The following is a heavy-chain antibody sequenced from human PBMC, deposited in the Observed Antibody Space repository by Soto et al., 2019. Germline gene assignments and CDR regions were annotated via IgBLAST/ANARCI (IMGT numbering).Heavy chain of an antibody. J-gene: IGHJ3*01. CDR2: TVPVFDTS. CDR3: ARGVSKSGANCTGPSAYDL. CDR1: GGTFNGYD. D-gene: IGHD3-10*01. Sequence: QVQLVQSGAVVKKPGSSVEVSCKASGGTFNGYDIRWVRQAPGQGLEWMGGTVPVFDTSEYAPRFQGRVTITADKSTSTAYMELSSVRSEDTAIYFCARGVSKSGANCTGPSAYDLWGQGTLVIVSS. V-gene: IGHV1-69*06.